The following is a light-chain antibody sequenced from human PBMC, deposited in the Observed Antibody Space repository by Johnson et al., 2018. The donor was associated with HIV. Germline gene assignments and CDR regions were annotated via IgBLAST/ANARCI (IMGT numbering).Light chain of an antibody. Sequence: QSVLTQPPSVSAAPGQKVTISCSGSSSNIGNNYVSWYQQLPGTAPKLLIYENNKRPSGIPDRFSGSKSGTSATRGITALPTGDVAGYYCGTWDSRLSAYVFGTGTKFTVL. CDR2: ENN. CDR3: GTWDSRLSAYV. CDR1: SSNIGNNY. V-gene: IGLV1-51*02. J-gene: IGLJ1*01.